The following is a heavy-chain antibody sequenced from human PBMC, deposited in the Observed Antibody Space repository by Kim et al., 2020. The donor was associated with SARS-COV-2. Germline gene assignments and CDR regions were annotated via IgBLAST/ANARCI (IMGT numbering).Heavy chain of an antibody. CDR3: AKVRSIGWCFCDY. Sequence: GGSLRLSCAASGFTFSSYDMSWVRQAPGKGLEWVSAINRRGDNTFYADSVKGRFTISRDNSKNTLYLQMNSLRAEDTALYYCAKVRSIGWCFCDYWGQGTLVTVSS. V-gene: IGHV3-23*01. CDR1: GFTFSSYD. J-gene: IGHJ4*02. CDR2: INRRGDNT. D-gene: IGHD6-19*01.